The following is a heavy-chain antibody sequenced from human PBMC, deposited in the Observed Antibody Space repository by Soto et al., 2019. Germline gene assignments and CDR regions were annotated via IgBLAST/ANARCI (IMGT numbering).Heavy chain of an antibody. CDR1: GGTFSSYA. CDR2: IIPIFGTA. CDR3: ARGYCSSTSCYITRHYYYYGMDV. D-gene: IGHD2-2*02. J-gene: IGHJ6*02. Sequence: SVKVSCKASGGTFSSYAISWVRQAPGQGLEWMGGIIPIFGTANYAQKFQGRVTITADESTSTAYMELSSLRSEDTAVYYCARGYCSSTSCYITRHYYYYGMDVWGQGTTVTVSS. V-gene: IGHV1-69*13.